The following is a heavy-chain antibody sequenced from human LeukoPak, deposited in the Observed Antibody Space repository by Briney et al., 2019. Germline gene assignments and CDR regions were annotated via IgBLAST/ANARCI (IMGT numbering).Heavy chain of an antibody. D-gene: IGHD2-2*02. J-gene: IGHJ6*03. Sequence: PGGSLRLSCAASGFTFSSYWMSWVRQAPGKGLEWVANIKQDGSEKYYVDSVKGRFTISRDNAKNSLYLQMNSLRAEDTAVYYCASLEGGYCSSTSCYTAHYMDVWGKGTTVTAPS. CDR1: GFTFSSYW. CDR3: ASLEGGYCSSTSCYTAHYMDV. CDR2: IKQDGSEK. V-gene: IGHV3-7*01.